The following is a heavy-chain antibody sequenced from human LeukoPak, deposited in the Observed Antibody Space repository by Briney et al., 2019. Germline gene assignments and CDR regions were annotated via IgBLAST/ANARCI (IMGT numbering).Heavy chain of an antibody. CDR1: GGSISSSSYY. J-gene: IGHJ4*02. V-gene: IGHV3-21*01. D-gene: IGHD1-26*01. CDR2: ISSSSSYI. CDR3: ARSVGATRNRSYFDY. Sequence: ETLSLTCTVSGGSISSSSYYWGWVRQAPGKGLEWVSSISSSSSYIYYADSVKGRFTISRDNAKNSLYLQMNSLRAEDTAVYYCARSVGATRNRSYFDYWGQGTLVTVSS.